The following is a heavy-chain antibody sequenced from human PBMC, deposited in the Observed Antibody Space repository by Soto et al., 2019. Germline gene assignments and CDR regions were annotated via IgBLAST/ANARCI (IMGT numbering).Heavy chain of an antibody. CDR3: ARDAVSTIGDFDY. D-gene: IGHD5-12*01. J-gene: IGHJ4*02. V-gene: IGHV1-2*02. CDR1: GYTFTGYY. CDR2: INPNSGAT. Sequence: ASVKVSFKASGYTFTGYYIRWVRQAPGQGLEWMGWINPNSGATNQAQKFQGRVTMARDTSISTAYMELSRLTSDDTAVYYCARDAVSTIGDFDYWGQGTLVTVSS.